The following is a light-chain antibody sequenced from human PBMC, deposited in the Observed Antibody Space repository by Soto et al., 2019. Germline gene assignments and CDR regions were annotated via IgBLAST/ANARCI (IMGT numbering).Light chain of an antibody. J-gene: IGKJ4*01. Sequence: DIQMTQSPSSLSASVGDRVTITCQASQDISNYLSWYQQRPGKAPKLLIYDSSNLETGVPSRFSGGGSGTHFTFTISSLQPEDIATYYCRQSDSLPLTFGGGTKVDIK. CDR1: QDISNY. CDR2: DSS. CDR3: RQSDSLPLT. V-gene: IGKV1-33*01.